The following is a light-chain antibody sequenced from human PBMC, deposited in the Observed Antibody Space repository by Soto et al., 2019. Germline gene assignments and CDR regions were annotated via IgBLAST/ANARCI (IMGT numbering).Light chain of an antibody. Sequence: EIVLTQSPVSLSLSPGERATLSCRASQSVDSTFFAWYQKKPGQAPRLLMYGVSKRATGIPDRFSGSGYGTDFTLTISRLEPEDFAVYYCQQYMSSVTFGQGTRVEIK. CDR2: GVS. J-gene: IGKJ1*01. CDR3: QQYMSSVT. V-gene: IGKV3-20*01. CDR1: QSVDSTF.